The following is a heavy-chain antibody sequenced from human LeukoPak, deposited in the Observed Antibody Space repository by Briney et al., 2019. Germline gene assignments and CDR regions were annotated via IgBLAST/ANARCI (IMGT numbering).Heavy chain of an antibody. J-gene: IGHJ5*02. CDR1: GFTFSSYG. Sequence: GGSLRLSCAASGFTFSSYGMHWVRQAPGKGLELVAVIWYDGSNKYYADSVKGRLTISRDNSKNTLYLQMNSPRAEDTAVYYCARDRGMAAAGTGLWFDPWGQGTLVTVSS. D-gene: IGHD6-13*01. V-gene: IGHV3-33*01. CDR3: ARDRGMAAAGTGLWFDP. CDR2: IWYDGSNK.